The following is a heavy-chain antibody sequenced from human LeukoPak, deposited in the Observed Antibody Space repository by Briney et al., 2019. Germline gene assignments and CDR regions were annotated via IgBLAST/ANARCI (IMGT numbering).Heavy chain of an antibody. CDR1: GGTFSSYA. J-gene: IGHJ4*02. CDR3: ARATGTTGGDY. CDR2: IIPILGIA. Sequence: VASVKVSCKASGGTFSSYAISWVRQAPGQGLEWMGRIIPILGIANYAQKFQGRVTITADKSTSTAYMELSSLRSEDTAVYYCARATGTTGGDYWGQGTLVTVSS. V-gene: IGHV1-69*04. D-gene: IGHD1-1*01.